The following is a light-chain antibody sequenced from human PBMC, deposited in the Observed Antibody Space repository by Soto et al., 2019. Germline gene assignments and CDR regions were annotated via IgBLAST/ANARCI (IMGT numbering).Light chain of an antibody. CDR1: QSISSW. CDR3: QQYNSYSRT. CDR2: KAS. Sequence: DIQMTQSPSTLSASVGDRVTITCRASQSISSWLAWYQQKPGKAPKLLIYKASSLASGVPSRFSGSGSGTDFTLTISSLQPDDFATYYCQQYNSYSRTFGQGTKVEIK. J-gene: IGKJ1*01. V-gene: IGKV1-5*03.